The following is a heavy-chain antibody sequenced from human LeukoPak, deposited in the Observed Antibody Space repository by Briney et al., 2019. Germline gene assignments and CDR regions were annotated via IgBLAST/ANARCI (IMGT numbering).Heavy chain of an antibody. D-gene: IGHD2-21*02. Sequence: ASVKVSCKASGYTFTGYYMHWMRQAPGQGLEWMGWINPNNGGADYAQKFQGRVTMTRDTSTSTAYMELSRLRSEDTAVYYCARGRIVVVTAIHYYYYYGMDVWGQGTTVTVSS. CDR3: ARGRIVVVTAIHYYYYYGMDV. CDR1: GYTFTGYY. J-gene: IGHJ6*02. V-gene: IGHV1-2*02. CDR2: INPNNGGA.